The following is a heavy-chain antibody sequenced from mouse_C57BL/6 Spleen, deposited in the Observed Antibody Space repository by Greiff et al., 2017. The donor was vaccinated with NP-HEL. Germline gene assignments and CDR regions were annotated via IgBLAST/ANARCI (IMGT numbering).Heavy chain of an antibody. J-gene: IGHJ2*01. D-gene: IGHD3-3*01. CDR1: GYAFSSSW. Sequence: QVQLQQSGPELVKPGASVKISCKASGYAFSSSWMNWVKQRPGKGLEWIGRFYPGDGDTNYNGKFKGKATLTADKSSSTAYMQLSSLTSEDSAVYFCALGYYFDYWGQGTTLTVSS. CDR2: FYPGDGDT. CDR3: ALGYYFDY. V-gene: IGHV1-82*01.